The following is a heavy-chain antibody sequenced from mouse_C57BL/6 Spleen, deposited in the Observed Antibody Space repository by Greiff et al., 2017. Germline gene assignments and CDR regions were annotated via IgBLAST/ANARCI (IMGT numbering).Heavy chain of an antibody. J-gene: IGHJ4*01. Sequence: QVQLQQPGAELVKPGASVKVSCKASGYTSTSYWMHWVKQRPGQGLEWIGRIHPSDSDTNYNQKFKGKATLTVDKSSSTAYMQLSSLTSEDSAVYYCAIGGIYYGHYYAMDYWGQGTSVTVSS. D-gene: IGHD2-1*01. CDR1: GYTSTSYW. CDR2: IHPSDSDT. CDR3: AIGGIYYGHYYAMDY. V-gene: IGHV1-74*01.